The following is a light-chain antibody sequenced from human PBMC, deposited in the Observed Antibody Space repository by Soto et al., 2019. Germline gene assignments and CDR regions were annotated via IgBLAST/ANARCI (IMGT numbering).Light chain of an antibody. Sequence: DIQMTPSPSSLSASVGDRVTITCRASQSISSYLNWYQQKPVKAPKLLIYAASSLQSGVPSWFSGSGSGTDFTLTISSLQPEDFATYYCQQRYSTSRTFGQGTKVEIK. CDR2: AAS. V-gene: IGKV1-39*01. J-gene: IGKJ1*01. CDR1: QSISSY. CDR3: QQRYSTSRT.